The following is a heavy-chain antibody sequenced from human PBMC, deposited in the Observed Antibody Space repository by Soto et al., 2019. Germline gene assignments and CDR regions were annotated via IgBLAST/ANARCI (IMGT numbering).Heavy chain of an antibody. Sequence: EVQLVESGGGLVQPGGSLRLSCAASGLTVSTNPMSWVRQAPGKGLEWVSVIYTGGGTHYADSVKGRFTISRDNSKNTVNLRMSSLRPEDTAVYYCSRDGSGHWGKGTMVTVSS. CDR1: GLTVSTNP. V-gene: IGHV3-66*01. CDR2: IYTGGGT. CDR3: SRDGSGH. J-gene: IGHJ4*02.